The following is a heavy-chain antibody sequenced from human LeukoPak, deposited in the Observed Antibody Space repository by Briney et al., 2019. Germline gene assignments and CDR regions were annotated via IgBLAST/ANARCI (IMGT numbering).Heavy chain of an antibody. Sequence: PGGSPRLSCAASGFTFSNYAMSWVRQAPGRGLEWASAISGSSGLTYYADSVKGRFTISRDNSKNTLFLQMNSLRAEDTAVYYCSRRGQSASYGDYRFDYWGQGTLVTVSS. CDR1: GFTFSNYA. V-gene: IGHV3-23*01. D-gene: IGHD4-17*01. CDR2: ISGSSGLT. CDR3: SRRGQSASYGDYRFDY. J-gene: IGHJ4*02.